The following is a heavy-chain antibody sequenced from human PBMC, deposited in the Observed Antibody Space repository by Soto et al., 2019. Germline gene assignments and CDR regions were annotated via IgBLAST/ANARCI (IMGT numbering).Heavy chain of an antibody. J-gene: IGHJ6*02. CDR2: INGYNGNT. D-gene: IGHD3-16*01. Sequence: QVQLVQSGAEVKKPGASVKVSCKASGYTFTIYGITWVRQAPGQGLEWLGWINGYNGNTNYAQKLQGRVTMTTDTSTSTAYMELRSLRSDDTAVYYCARMGDVPYYYYGMDVWGQGTTVTVSS. V-gene: IGHV1-18*01. CDR3: ARMGDVPYYYYGMDV. CDR1: GYTFTIYG.